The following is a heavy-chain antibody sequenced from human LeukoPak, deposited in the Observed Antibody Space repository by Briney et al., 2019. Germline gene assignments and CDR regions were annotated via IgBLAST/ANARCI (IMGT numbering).Heavy chain of an antibody. CDR3: AKVETPTTVVTPGY. CDR1: GFTFDDYG. J-gene: IGHJ4*02. CDR2: INWNGGST. Sequence: GGSLRLSCAASGFTFDDYGMSWVRQAPGKGLEWVSGINWNGGSTGYADSVKGRFTISRDNSKNTLYLQMNSLRAEDTAVYYCAKVETPTTVVTPGYWGQGTLVTVSS. D-gene: IGHD4-23*01. V-gene: IGHV3-20*04.